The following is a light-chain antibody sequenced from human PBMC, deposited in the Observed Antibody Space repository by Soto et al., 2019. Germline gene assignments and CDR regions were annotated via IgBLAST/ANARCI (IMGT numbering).Light chain of an antibody. CDR3: QSYDTSPV. CDR2: DNT. CDR1: RSNLGANYA. Sequence: QSVLTQPPSVSGAAGQRVTISCTGSRSNLGANYAVHWYQQLPGTAPKLLIYDNTKRPSGVPDRFSGSKSGTSASLAITGRQAEDVAYYFCQSYDTSPVFGGGTKLTVL. V-gene: IGLV1-40*01. J-gene: IGLJ2*01.